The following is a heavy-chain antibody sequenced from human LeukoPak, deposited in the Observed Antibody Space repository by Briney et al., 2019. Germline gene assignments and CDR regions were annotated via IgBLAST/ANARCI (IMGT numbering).Heavy chain of an antibody. Sequence: GGSLRLSCAASGFTFSSYGMHWVRQAPGKGLEWVAVISYDGSNKYYADSVKGRFTISRDNSKNTLYLQMNSLRAEDTAVYYCAKEVAERRVPGEPFDYWGQGTLVTVSS. V-gene: IGHV3-30*18. J-gene: IGHJ4*02. CDR3: AKEVAERRVPGEPFDY. CDR2: ISYDGSNK. D-gene: IGHD1-1*01. CDR1: GFTFSSYG.